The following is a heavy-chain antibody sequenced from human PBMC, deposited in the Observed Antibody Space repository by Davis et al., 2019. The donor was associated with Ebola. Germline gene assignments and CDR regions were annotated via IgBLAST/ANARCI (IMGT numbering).Heavy chain of an antibody. J-gene: IGHJ3*02. CDR3: ARGIYDFWSGYHDAFDI. V-gene: IGHV3-48*02. CDR2: ISSSSSTI. CDR1: GFTFSSYS. Sequence: GESLKISCAASGFTFSSYSMNWVRQAPGKGREWVSYISSSSSTIYYADSVKGRFTISRDNAKNSLYLQMNSLRDEDTAVYYCARGIYDFWSGYHDAFDIWGQGTMVTVSS. D-gene: IGHD3-3*01.